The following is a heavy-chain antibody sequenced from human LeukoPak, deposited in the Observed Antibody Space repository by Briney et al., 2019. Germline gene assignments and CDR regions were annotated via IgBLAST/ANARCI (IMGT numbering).Heavy chain of an antibody. Sequence: ASVKVSCKASGYTFTSHYIHWVRQAPGQGLEWIGIINPSGVSTNYAQKLQGRVTMTTDTSTSTAYMELRSLRSDDTAVYYCARDPKYSSNNWFDPWGQGTLVTVSS. D-gene: IGHD6-13*01. CDR1: GYTFTSHY. J-gene: IGHJ5*02. CDR2: INPSGVST. V-gene: IGHV1-46*01. CDR3: ARDPKYSSNNWFDP.